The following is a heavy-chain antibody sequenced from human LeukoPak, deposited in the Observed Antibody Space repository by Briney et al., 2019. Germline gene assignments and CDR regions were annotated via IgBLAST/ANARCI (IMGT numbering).Heavy chain of an antibody. V-gene: IGHV3-13*01. D-gene: IGHD6-19*01. Sequence: GGSLRLSCAASGFTFSSYDMHWVRQATGKGLEWVSAIGTAGDTYYPGSVKGRFTISRENAKNSLYLQMNSLRAGDTAVYYCAREMSSGWLRAFDIWGQGTMVTVSS. J-gene: IGHJ3*02. CDR2: IGTAGDT. CDR1: GFTFSSYD. CDR3: AREMSSGWLRAFDI.